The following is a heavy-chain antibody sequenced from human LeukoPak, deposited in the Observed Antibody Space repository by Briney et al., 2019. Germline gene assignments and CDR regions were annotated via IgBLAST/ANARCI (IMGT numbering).Heavy chain of an antibody. CDR1: GYTLTELS. CDR3: ARGFRSHKITMIVGGAFDI. D-gene: IGHD3-22*01. Sequence: GASVKVSCKVSGYTLTELSMHWVRQAPGKGLEWMGGFDPEDGETIYAQKFQGRVTMTEDTSTDTAYMELSSLRSEDTAVYYCARGFRSHKITMIVGGAFDIWGQGTMVTVSS. CDR2: FDPEDGET. V-gene: IGHV1-24*01. J-gene: IGHJ3*02.